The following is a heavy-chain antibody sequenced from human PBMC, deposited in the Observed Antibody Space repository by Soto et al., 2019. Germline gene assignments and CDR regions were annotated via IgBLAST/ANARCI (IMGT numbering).Heavy chain of an antibody. CDR3: EYDAKSRGIDY. Sequence: ASVKVSCKASGGTFSSYASSWVRQAPGQGLEWMGGIIPILGIANYAEKFQGRVSITADEPRSTAYMELIHLGPEGTPMYYCEYDAKSRGIDYWGQATQV. J-gene: IGHJ4*02. V-gene: IGHV1-69*10. CDR1: GGTFSSYA. CDR2: IIPILGIA. D-gene: IGHD3-16*01.